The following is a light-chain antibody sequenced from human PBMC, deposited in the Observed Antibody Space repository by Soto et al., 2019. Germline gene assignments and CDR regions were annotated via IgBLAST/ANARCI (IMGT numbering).Light chain of an antibody. V-gene: IGKV1-5*01. Sequence: DIQMTQSPSTLSASLGYRVTIACRASQTISSWLAWHQQKSGRAPKXLXYDASSLEGGVPSRFSGSGSGTEFTLTISSLPPDDFESYYCQHYNSSSEAFGQGTKVDIK. J-gene: IGKJ1*01. CDR3: QHYNSSSEA. CDR1: QTISSW. CDR2: DAS.